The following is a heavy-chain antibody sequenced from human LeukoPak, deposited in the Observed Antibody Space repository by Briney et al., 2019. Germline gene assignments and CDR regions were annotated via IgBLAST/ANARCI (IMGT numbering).Heavy chain of an antibody. J-gene: IGHJ4*02. CDR2: IYYSGST. D-gene: IGHD6-19*01. V-gene: IGHV4-39*01. CDR3: ARLSSGWYTNFDY. CDR1: GGSISSSNYY. Sequence: SETLSLTCTVSGGSISSSNYYWGWIRQPPGKGLEWIGSIYYSGSTSYNPSLKSRVTISVDTSKNQFSLKLSSVTAADTAVYYCARLSSGWYTNFDYWGQGTLVTVSS.